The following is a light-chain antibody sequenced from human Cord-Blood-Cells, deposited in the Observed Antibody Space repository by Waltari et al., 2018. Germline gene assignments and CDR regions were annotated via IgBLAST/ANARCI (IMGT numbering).Light chain of an antibody. CDR2: DAS. CDR1: QSISSW. Sequence: DIHMTQSPSTLSASVGDRVTITCRASQSISSWLAWYQQKPGKAPKLLIYDASSLESGFPSRFSGSGSGTEFTLTISSLQPDDSATYYCQQYNSYPYTFGQGTKLEIK. V-gene: IGKV1-5*01. J-gene: IGKJ2*01. CDR3: QQYNSYPYT.